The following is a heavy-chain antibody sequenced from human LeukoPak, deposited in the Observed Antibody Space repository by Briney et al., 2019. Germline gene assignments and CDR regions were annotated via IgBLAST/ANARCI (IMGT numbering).Heavy chain of an antibody. V-gene: IGHV4-59*01. CDR3: ARERARGGVYNWFDP. D-gene: IGHD3-16*01. CDR2: IYYSGST. J-gene: IGHJ5*02. Sequence: SETLSLTCTVSGGSISSYYWSWIRQPPGKGLEWIGYIYYSGSTNYNPSLKSRVTISVDTSKDQFSLKLSSVTAADTAVYYCARERARGGVYNWFDPWGQGTLVTVSS. CDR1: GGSISSYY.